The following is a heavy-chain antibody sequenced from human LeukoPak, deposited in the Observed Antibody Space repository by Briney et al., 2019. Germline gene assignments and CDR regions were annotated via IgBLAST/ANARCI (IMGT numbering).Heavy chain of an antibody. Sequence: KPSQTLSLTCAISGDSVSSNSLAWNWIRQSPSRGLEWLGRTYYRSKWFNNYAVSVKSRITISPDTSKNQVSLQLNSVTPEDTAIYYCAREYQWGRQDYWGQGTLVTVSS. CDR1: GDSVSSNSLA. CDR2: TYYRSKWFN. J-gene: IGHJ4*02. D-gene: IGHD6-19*01. CDR3: AREYQWGRQDY. V-gene: IGHV6-1*01.